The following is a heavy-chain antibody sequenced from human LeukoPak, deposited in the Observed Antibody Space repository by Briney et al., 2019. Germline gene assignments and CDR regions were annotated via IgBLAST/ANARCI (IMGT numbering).Heavy chain of an antibody. CDR3: ARGGGGIAVAGIDY. CDR1: GGSISSSSYY. CDR2: IYYSGST. J-gene: IGHJ4*02. V-gene: IGHV4-61*05. Sequence: SETLSLTCTVSGGSISSSSYYWSWIRQPPGKGLEWIGYIYYSGSTNYNPSLKSRVTISVDTSKNQFSLKLSSVTAADTAVYYCARGGGGIAVAGIDYWGQGTLVTVSS. D-gene: IGHD6-19*01.